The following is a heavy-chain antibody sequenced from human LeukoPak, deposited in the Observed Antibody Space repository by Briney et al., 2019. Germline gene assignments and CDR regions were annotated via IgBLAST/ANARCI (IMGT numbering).Heavy chain of an antibody. CDR3: AKLPAKVGATGNSDY. V-gene: IGHV3-23*01. CDR2: ISGSGGST. D-gene: IGHD1-26*01. J-gene: IGHJ4*02. Sequence: GGSLRLSCAASGFTFSSYAMSWVRQAPGKGLEWVSAISGSGGSTYYADSVKGRFTISRDNSKNTLYLQMNSLRAEDTAVYYCAKLPAKVGATGNSDYWGQGTLVTVSS. CDR1: GFTFSSYA.